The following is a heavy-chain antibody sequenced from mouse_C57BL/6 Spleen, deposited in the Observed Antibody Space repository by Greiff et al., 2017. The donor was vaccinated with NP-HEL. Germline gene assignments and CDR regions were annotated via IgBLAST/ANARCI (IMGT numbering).Heavy chain of an antibody. CDR2: ISDGGSYT. Sequence: EVKVVESGGGLVKPGGSLKLSCAASGFTFSSYAMSWVRQTPEKRLEWVATISDGGSYTYYPDNVKGRFTISRDNAKNNLYLQMSHLKSEDTAMYYCAREELWFAYWGQGTLVTVSA. CDR3: AREELWFAY. V-gene: IGHV5-4*01. J-gene: IGHJ3*01. CDR1: GFTFSSYA.